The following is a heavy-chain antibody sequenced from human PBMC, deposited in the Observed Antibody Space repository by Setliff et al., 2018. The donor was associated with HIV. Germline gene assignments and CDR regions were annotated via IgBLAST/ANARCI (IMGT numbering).Heavy chain of an antibody. CDR3: ATIDGRWAPPQYYFDS. D-gene: IGHD1-26*01. CDR1: GDSISSSIYY. V-gene: IGHV4-61*05. J-gene: IGHJ4*02. Sequence: SETLSLTCTVSGDSISSSIYYWGWVRQPPGKGLEWIGHIYTTGRTNYNPSLKSRVTISLDTSKNQFFLRLSSVTAADTAVYYCATIDGRWAPPQYYFDSWGLGTLVTVSS. CDR2: IYTTGRT.